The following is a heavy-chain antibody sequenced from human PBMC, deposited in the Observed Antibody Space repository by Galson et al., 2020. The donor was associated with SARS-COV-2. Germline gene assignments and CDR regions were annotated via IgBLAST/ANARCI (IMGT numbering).Heavy chain of an antibody. Sequence: ASLKFSCKASGYTFTSYGISWVRQAPGQGLEWMGWISAYNGNTNYAQKLQGRVTMTTDTSTSTAYMELRSLRSDDTAVYYCARVLCGWFCGMDVWGQGTTVTVSS. J-gene: IGHJ6*02. CDR1: GYTFTSYG. V-gene: IGHV1-18*04. CDR2: ISAYNGNT. D-gene: IGHD6-19*01. CDR3: ARVLCGWFCGMDV.